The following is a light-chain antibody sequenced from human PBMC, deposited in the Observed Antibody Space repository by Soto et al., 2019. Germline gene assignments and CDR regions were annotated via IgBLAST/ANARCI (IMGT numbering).Light chain of an antibody. J-gene: IGKJ2*01. Sequence: EIVLTQSPGTLSLSPGERATLSCKASQSVSNNYLAWYQQKPGQAPRVLIYGASKRATGIPDRFSGSGSGTDFTLTISRLEPEDFAVYYCQQYAGSPRTFGQGTKLEIK. CDR3: QQYAGSPRT. CDR2: GAS. V-gene: IGKV3-20*01. CDR1: QSVSNNY.